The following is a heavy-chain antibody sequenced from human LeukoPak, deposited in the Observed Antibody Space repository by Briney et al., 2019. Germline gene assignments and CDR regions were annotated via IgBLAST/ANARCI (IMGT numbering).Heavy chain of an antibody. J-gene: IGHJ5*02. CDR3: ARGTMIVSGGLRFDP. V-gene: IGHV1-2*02. CDR2: INPNSGGT. Sequence: ASVKVSCKASGYTFTGYYMHWVRQAPGQGLEWMGWINPNSGGTNYAQKFQGRVTMTRDTSISTAYMELSRLRSDDTAVYYCARGTMIVSGGLRFDPWGQGTLVTVSS. D-gene: IGHD3-22*01. CDR1: GYTFTGYY.